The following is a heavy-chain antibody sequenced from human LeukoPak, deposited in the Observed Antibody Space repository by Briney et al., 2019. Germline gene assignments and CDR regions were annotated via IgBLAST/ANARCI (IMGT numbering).Heavy chain of an antibody. CDR1: GFTFSSYA. Sequence: PGGSLRLSCAASGFTFSSYAMHWVRQAPGKGLEYVSAISSNGGSTSYANSVKGRFTISRDNAKNSLYLQMNSLRDEDTAVYYCAVSYSSTWGAFDYWGQGTLVTVSS. CDR2: ISSNGGST. V-gene: IGHV3-64*01. J-gene: IGHJ4*02. CDR3: AVSYSSTWGAFDY. D-gene: IGHD6-13*01.